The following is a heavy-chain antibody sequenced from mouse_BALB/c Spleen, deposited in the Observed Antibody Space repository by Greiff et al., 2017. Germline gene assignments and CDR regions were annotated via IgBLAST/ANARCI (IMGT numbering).Heavy chain of an antibody. CDR1: GYTFTSYW. D-gene: IGHD1-1*01. J-gene: IGHJ1*01. CDR3: ARTTVVAQDWYFDV. V-gene: IGHV1-69*02. CDR2: IDPSDSYT. Sequence: VQLQQPGAELVKPGASVKLSCKASGYTFTSYWMHWVKQRPGQGLEWIGEIDPSDSYTNYNQKFKGKATLTVDKSSSTAYMQLSSLTSEDSAVYYCARTTVVAQDWYFDVWGAGTTVTVSS.